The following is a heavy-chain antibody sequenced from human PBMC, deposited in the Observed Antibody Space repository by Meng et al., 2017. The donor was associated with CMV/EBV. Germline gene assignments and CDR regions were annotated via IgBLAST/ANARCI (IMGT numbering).Heavy chain of an antibody. CDR1: GFTFSSYS. Sequence: GSLRLSCAASGFTFSSYSMNWVRQAPGKGLEWVSSISSSSSYIYYADSVKGRFTISRDNAKNSLYLQMNSLRAEDTAVYYCARYAGATFAYYYYGMDVWGQGTTVTVSS. D-gene: IGHD1-26*01. J-gene: IGHJ6*02. CDR3: ARYAGATFAYYYYGMDV. V-gene: IGHV3-21*01. CDR2: ISSSSSYI.